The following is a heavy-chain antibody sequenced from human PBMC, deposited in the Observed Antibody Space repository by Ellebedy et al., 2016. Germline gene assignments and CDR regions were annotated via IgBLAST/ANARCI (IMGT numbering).Heavy chain of an antibody. J-gene: IGHJ5*02. CDR3: ATVGGNFNYFDP. CDR1: EYTLTELS. CDR2: FDPAFGDT. V-gene: IGHV1-24*01. D-gene: IGHD1-7*01. Sequence: ASVKVSCXVSEYTLTELSMHWVRQAPGKGLEWMGGFDPAFGDTIYTLKFQGRVTMTEDTSTDTAYMELSSLRSEDTAVYYCATVGGNFNYFDPWGQGTLVTVSS.